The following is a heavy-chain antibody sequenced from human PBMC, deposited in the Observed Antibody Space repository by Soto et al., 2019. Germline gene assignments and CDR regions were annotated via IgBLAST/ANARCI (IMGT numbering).Heavy chain of an antibody. Sequence: LRLSCAASGFTFSSYEMNWVRQAPGKGLEWVSYISTSGDTKYYADSVKGRFTISRDNAKNSVYLQMNSLRAEDTAVYYCARDGYSYGSPFDYWGQGTLVTVSS. D-gene: IGHD5-18*01. J-gene: IGHJ4*02. V-gene: IGHV3-48*03. CDR1: GFTFSSYE. CDR2: ISTSGDTK. CDR3: ARDGYSYGSPFDY.